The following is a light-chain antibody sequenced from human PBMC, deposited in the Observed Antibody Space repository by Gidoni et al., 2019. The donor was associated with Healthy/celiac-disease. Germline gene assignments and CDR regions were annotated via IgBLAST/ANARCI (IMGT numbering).Light chain of an antibody. V-gene: IGKV4-1*01. CDR1: QSVLYSSNNKNY. CDR3: QQYYSTPFT. J-gene: IGKJ3*01. CDR2: WAS. Sequence: DIVMTQSPDSLAVSLGERATINCKSSQSVLYSSNNKNYLAWYQQKPGQPTKLLIYWASTRESGVPDRFSGSGSGTDVTLTISSLQAEDVAVYYCQQYYSTPFTFGPGTKVDIK.